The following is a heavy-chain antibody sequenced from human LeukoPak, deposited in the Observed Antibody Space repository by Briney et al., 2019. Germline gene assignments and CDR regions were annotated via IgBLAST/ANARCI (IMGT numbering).Heavy chain of an antibody. CDR2: MFYSGNT. D-gene: IGHD2-2*01. Sequence: SETLSPTCTVSGASITSYHWSWIRQPAGKGLEWIGRMFYSGNTDYNPSLKSRLTMSIDMSKNQFSLKLSSVTAADTAVYFCARDQEHCSGTSCYPYWYDSWGQGTLVTVSS. CDR3: ARDQEHCSGTSCYPYWYDS. J-gene: IGHJ5*01. CDR1: GASITSYH. V-gene: IGHV4-4*07.